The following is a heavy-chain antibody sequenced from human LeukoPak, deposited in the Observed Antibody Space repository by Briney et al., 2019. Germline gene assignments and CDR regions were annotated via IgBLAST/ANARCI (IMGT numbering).Heavy chain of an antibody. Sequence: SETLSLTCAVYGGSFSGYYWSWIRQPPGKGLEWIGEINHSGSTNYNPSLKSRVTISVDTSKNQFSLKLSSVAAADTAVYYCARETYNWNYVSYFDYWGQGTLVTVSS. J-gene: IGHJ4*02. CDR1: GGSFSGYY. V-gene: IGHV4-34*01. D-gene: IGHD1-7*01. CDR3: ARETYNWNYVSYFDY. CDR2: INHSGST.